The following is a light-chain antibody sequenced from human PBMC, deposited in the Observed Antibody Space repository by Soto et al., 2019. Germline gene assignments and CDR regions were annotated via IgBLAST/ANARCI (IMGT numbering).Light chain of an antibody. V-gene: IGLV1-40*01. CDR3: QSYDSSLSGIL. CDR1: SSNIGAVYD. CDR2: GNS. J-gene: IGLJ2*01. Sequence: QPVLTQPPSVSGAPGQRVTISCSGSSSNIGAVYDVHWYQQLPGTAPKLLIYGNSNRPSGVPDRFSGSKSGTSASLAITGLQAEDEADYYCQSYDSSLSGILFGGGTKLTVL.